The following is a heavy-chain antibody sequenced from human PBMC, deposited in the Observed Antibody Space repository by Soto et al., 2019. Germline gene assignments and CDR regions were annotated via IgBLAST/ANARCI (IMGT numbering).Heavy chain of an antibody. CDR1: RYTFTSYY. V-gene: IGHV1-46*01. CDR3: ARDIVLMVYATSRYYYYGMDV. J-gene: IGHJ6*02. D-gene: IGHD2-8*01. Sequence: ASVQVSCQASRYTFTSYYMHWVRQAPGQGLEWMGIINPSGGSTSYAQKFQGRVTMTRDTSTSTVYMELSSLRSEDTAVYYCARDIVLMVYATSRYYYYGMDVWGQGTLVTVSS. CDR2: INPSGGST.